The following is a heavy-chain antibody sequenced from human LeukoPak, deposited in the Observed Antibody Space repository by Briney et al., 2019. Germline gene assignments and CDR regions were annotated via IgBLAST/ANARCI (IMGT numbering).Heavy chain of an antibody. CDR3: ARSTAYGGYLGIDYYFDY. J-gene: IGHJ4*02. CDR1: GYTFTGYY. Sequence: GASVKVSCKASGYTFTGYYMHWVRQAPGQGLEWMGRINPNSGGTNYAQKFQGRVTMTRDTSISTAYMELSRLRSDDTAVYYCARSTAYGGYLGIDYYFDYWGQGTLVTVSS. D-gene: IGHD5-12*01. CDR2: INPNSGGT. V-gene: IGHV1-2*06.